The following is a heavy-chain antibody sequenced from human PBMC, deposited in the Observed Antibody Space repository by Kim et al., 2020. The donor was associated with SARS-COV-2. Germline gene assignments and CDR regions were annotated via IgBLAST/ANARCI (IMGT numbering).Heavy chain of an antibody. J-gene: IGHJ3*02. V-gene: IGHV3-30*18. D-gene: IGHD3-10*01. CDR3: AKDWNMVRGSDAFDI. Sequence: GGSLRLSCAASGFTFSSYGMHWVRQAPGKGLEWVAVISYDGSNKYYADSVKGRFTISRDNSKNTLYLQMNSLRAEDTAVYYCAKDWNMVRGSDAFDIWGQGTMVTVSS. CDR1: GFTFSSYG. CDR2: ISYDGSNK.